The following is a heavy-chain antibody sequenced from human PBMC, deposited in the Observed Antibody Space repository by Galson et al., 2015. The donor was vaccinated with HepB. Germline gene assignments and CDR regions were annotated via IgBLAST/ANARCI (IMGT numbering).Heavy chain of an antibody. J-gene: IGHJ3*02. V-gene: IGHV1-69*02. D-gene: IGHD3-10*02. CDR3: ARKSMFLGHAFDI. CDR2: IIPILGIA. Sequence: SVKVSCKASGGTFSSYTISWVRQAPGQGLEWMGRIIPILGIANYAQKFQARVTITADKSTSTAYMELTSLRSEDTAVYYCARKSMFLGHAFDIWGQGTMVTVSS. CDR1: GGTFSSYT.